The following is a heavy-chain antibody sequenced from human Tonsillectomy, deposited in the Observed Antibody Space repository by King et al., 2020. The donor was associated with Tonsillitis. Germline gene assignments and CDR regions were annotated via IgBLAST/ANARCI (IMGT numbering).Heavy chain of an antibody. CDR3: AAIPGSGMATKSGDY. D-gene: IGHD5-24*01. Sequence: QLVQSGPEVKKPGTSVKVSCKASGFTFTSSAVQWVRQARGQRLEWIGWIVVGSGNTNYAQKFQERVTITRDMSTSTAYMELSSLRSEDTAVYYCAAIPGSGMATKSGDYWGQGTLVTVSS. CDR2: IVVGSGNT. J-gene: IGHJ4*02. V-gene: IGHV1-58*01. CDR1: GFTFTSSA.